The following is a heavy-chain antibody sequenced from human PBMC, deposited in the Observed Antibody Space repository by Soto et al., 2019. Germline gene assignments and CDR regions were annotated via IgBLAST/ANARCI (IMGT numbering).Heavy chain of an antibody. V-gene: IGHV1-18*01. CDR1: SYTFTSYG. Sequence: ASVKVSCKASSYTFTSYGFSWVRQAPGQGLEWMGWITAYNGNTKYAQKWQGRVTMTTDTSTSTAYMELRGLRSDDTAVYYCAREGPNHRLSWGQGTLVTVSS. CDR3: AREGPNHRLS. D-gene: IGHD3-16*02. CDR2: ITAYNGNT. J-gene: IGHJ5*02.